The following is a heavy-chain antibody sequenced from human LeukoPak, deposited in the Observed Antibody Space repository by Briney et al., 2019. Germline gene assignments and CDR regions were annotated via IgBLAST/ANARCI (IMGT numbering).Heavy chain of an antibody. CDR1: GYTFTSYD. J-gene: IGHJ5*02. Sequence: ASVKVSCKASGYTFTSYDINWVRQATGQGLEWMGWMNPNSGNTGYAQKFQGRVTMTRNTSISTAYMELSSLRSEDTAVYYCAGAVWGSNWFDPWGQGTLVTVSS. CDR2: MNPNSGNT. D-gene: IGHD3-16*01. CDR3: AGAVWGSNWFDP. V-gene: IGHV1-8*01.